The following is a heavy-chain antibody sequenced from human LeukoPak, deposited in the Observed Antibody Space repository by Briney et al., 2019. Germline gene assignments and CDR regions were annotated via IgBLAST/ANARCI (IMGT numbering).Heavy chain of an antibody. Sequence: GGTLRLSCAASGFTFSSYGMNWVRQAPGKGLEWVSGISGDAGRTYYADSVKGRFTIYRDNSKNTLYLQMNSLRAEDTAVYYCARWAGAILTDYWGQGTLVTVSS. V-gene: IGHV3-23*01. CDR1: GFTFSSYG. CDR3: ARWAGAILTDY. D-gene: IGHD1-26*01. J-gene: IGHJ4*02. CDR2: ISGDAGRT.